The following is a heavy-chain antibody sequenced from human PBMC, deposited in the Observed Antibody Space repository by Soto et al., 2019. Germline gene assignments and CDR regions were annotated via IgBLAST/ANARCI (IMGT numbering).Heavy chain of an antibody. CDR3: ARVPGYSIGDL. CDR2: INAGNGNT. CDR1: GYTFTSDA. Sequence: QVQLVQSGAEVKKPGASVKVSWKASGYTFTSDAMHWVRQAPGQRLEWMGWINAGNGNTKYSQKFQGRVTITRDTSASTAYMELSSLRSEDTAVYYCARVPGYSIGDLWGRGTLVTVSS. V-gene: IGHV1-3*01. D-gene: IGHD2-21*01. J-gene: IGHJ2*01.